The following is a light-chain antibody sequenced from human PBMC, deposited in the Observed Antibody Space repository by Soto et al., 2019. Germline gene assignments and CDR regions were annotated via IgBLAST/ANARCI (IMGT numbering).Light chain of an antibody. CDR2: DVT. J-gene: IGLJ1*01. V-gene: IGLV2-14*03. CDR3: NSYTSSSTYV. CDR1: SSDVGGYNY. Sequence: QSALTQPASVSGSPGQSITISCTGTSSDVGGYNYVYWYQQHPGKVPKLMIYDVTNRPSVVSNRFSGSKSGNTASLTISGLQAEDEADYYCNSYTSSSTYVFGTGTKLTVL.